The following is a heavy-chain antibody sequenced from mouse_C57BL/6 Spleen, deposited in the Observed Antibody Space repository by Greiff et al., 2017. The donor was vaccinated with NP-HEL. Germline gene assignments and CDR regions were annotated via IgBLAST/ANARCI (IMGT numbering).Heavy chain of an antibody. CDR1: RFTFSDAW. V-gene: IGHV6-6*01. CDR3: TRHYGSSLYYFDY. D-gene: IGHD1-1*01. CDR2: IRNKANNHAT. Sequence: EVHLVESGGGLVQPGGSMKLSCAASRFTFSDAWMDWVRQSPEKGLEWVAEIRNKANNHATYYAESVKGRFTISRDDSKSSVYLQMNSLRAEDTGIYYCTRHYGSSLYYFDYWGQGTTLTVSS. J-gene: IGHJ2*01.